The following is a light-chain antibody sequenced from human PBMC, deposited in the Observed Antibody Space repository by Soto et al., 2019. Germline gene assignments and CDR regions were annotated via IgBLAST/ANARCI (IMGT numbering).Light chain of an antibody. CDR3: QQYNSIPLT. Sequence: DIQMTQSPSTLSASVGDRVTITCRASRYISHYLAWYQQKPGRAPKLLIYKASTLATGVPSRFSGSGSGTEFTLTISSLQPDDLATYCCQQYNSIPLTFGGGTKVEIK. J-gene: IGKJ4*01. V-gene: IGKV1-5*03. CDR2: KAS. CDR1: RYISHY.